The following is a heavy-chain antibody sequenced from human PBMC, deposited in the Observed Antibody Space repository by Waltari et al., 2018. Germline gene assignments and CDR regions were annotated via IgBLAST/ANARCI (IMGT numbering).Heavy chain of an antibody. V-gene: IGHV4-38-2*01. CDR3: ARAVPNFDY. Sequence: QVQLQESGPGLVKPSATLSLTCAVSGSSLSRGYYWGWLRQPPGKGLEWIGSIYHSGSTYYNPSLKSRVTISVDTSKNQFSLKLSSVTAADTAVYYCARAVPNFDYWGQGTLVTVSS. D-gene: IGHD6-19*01. J-gene: IGHJ4*02. CDR1: GSSLSRGYY. CDR2: IYHSGST.